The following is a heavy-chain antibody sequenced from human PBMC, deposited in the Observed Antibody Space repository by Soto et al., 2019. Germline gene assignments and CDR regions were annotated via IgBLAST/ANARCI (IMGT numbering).Heavy chain of an antibody. Sequence: EVRLVESGGGLVQPGGSLRLSCVASGFTFSDYWIHWVRQAPGKGLMWVSGIRSGVTDTAYADSVKGRFTISRDTAKNTAYLQMNNLGAEATAVYYGRRVAWNSGGDWGQGTLVTVSS. CDR3: RRVAWNSGGD. CDR2: IRSGVTDT. V-gene: IGHV3-74*01. CDR1: GFTFSDYW. D-gene: IGHD1-1*01. J-gene: IGHJ4*02.